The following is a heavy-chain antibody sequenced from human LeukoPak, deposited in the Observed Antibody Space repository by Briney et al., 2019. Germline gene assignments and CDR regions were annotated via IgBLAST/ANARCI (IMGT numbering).Heavy chain of an antibody. CDR2: IKSKTDGGTT. Sequence: GGSLRLSCAASGFTFSNAWMSWVRQAPGKGLEWVGRIKSKTDGGTTDYAAPVKGRLTISRDDSKNTLYLQMNSLKTEDTAVYYCTTDQSYIAIETRDGYNRVTNRDYWGQGTLVTVSS. CDR1: GFTFSNAW. V-gene: IGHV3-15*01. D-gene: IGHD5-24*01. J-gene: IGHJ4*02. CDR3: TTDQSYIAIETRDGYNRVTNRDY.